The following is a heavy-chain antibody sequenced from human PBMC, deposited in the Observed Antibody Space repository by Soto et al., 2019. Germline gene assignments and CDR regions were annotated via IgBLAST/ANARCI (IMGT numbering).Heavy chain of an antibody. CDR3: ARDGPDIVVVPAAPRTLNWFDP. V-gene: IGHV1-69*13. Sequence: SVKVSCKASGGTFSSYAISWVRQAPGQGLEWMGGIIPIFGTANYAQKFQGRVTITADESTSTAYMELSSLRSEDTAVYYCARDGPDIVVVPAAPRTLNWFDPWGQGTLVTVSS. J-gene: IGHJ5*02. CDR2: IIPIFGTA. D-gene: IGHD2-2*01. CDR1: GGTFSSYA.